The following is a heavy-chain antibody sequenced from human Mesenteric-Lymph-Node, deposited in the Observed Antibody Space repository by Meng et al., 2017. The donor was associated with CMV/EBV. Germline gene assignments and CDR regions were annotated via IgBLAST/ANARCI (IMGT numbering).Heavy chain of an antibody. D-gene: IGHD6-19*01. J-gene: IGHJ4*02. CDR3: ASIAVAGTVY. V-gene: IGHV3-74*01. CDR2: INSDGSST. CDR1: GFTFSSYW. Sequence: LSCAASGFTFSSYWMHWVRQAPGKGLVWVSHINSDGSSTNYADSVKGRFTISRDNAKNTLYLQMNSLRAEDTAVYYCASIAVAGTVYWGQGTLVTVSS.